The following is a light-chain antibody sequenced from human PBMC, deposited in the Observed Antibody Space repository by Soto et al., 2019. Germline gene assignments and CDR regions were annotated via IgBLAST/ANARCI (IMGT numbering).Light chain of an antibody. J-gene: IGKJ4*01. CDR1: QSISNS. CDR3: QQTHSTPLT. CDR2: TIS. V-gene: IGKV1-39*01. Sequence: DIQMTQSPSSLSAFVGDRVTITCRASQSISNSLNWYRQKPGKAPRLLISTISSLQSGVPSRFTGSGSGTDFTLTISSLQPEDFATYYCQQTHSTPLTFGGGTKVEV.